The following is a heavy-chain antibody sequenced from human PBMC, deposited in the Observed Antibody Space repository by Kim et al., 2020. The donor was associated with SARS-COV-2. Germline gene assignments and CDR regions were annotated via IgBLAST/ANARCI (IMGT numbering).Heavy chain of an antibody. J-gene: IGHJ4*02. V-gene: IGHV3-48*02. CDR1: GFRFSSCS. D-gene: IGHD3-10*01. CDR3: ARDDPDYYGSGSYPPSDY. CDR2: ISSSSSSI. Sequence: GGSLRLSCAASGFRFSSCSMNWVRQAPGKGLEWVAYISSSSSSIFYADSVKGRFTISRDNAKNSLFLQMSGLRDEDTAVYYCARDDPDYYGSGSYPPSDYWGQGTLVTVSS.